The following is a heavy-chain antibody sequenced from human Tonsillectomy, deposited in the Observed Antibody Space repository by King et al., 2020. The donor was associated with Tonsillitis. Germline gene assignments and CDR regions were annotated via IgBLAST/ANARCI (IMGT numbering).Heavy chain of an antibody. CDR3: ARESFYYDTSGGFDL. CDR2: IYHSGST. Sequence: QLQESGSGLVKPSQTLSLTCAVSGGSISSGDYSWNWIRQPPGKGLEWIGYIYHSGSTYYNPSLKSRVTISLDRSKNQFSLKLSSVTAADTAVYYCARESFYYDTSGGFDLWGRGTLVTVSS. J-gene: IGHJ2*01. V-gene: IGHV4-30-2*01. D-gene: IGHD3-22*01. CDR1: GGSISSGDYS.